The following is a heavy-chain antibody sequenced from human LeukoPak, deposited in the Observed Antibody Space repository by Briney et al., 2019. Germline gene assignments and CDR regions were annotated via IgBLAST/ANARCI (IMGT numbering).Heavy chain of an antibody. Sequence: GGSLRLSCAASGFTFRIYAMTWVRQAPGKGPEWVSGTLSGGTTTYYADSVKGRFTISRDNWKNTLYLQMNSLRAEDTAVYYCAKVPYCSSTSCYGFDYWGQGTLVTVSS. CDR2: TLSGGTTT. CDR3: AKVPYCSSTSCYGFDY. J-gene: IGHJ4*02. D-gene: IGHD2-2*01. V-gene: IGHV3-23*01. CDR1: GFTFRIYA.